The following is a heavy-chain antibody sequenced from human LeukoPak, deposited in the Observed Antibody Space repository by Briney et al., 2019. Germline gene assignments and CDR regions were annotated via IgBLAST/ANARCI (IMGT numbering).Heavy chain of an antibody. CDR3: AKGVISSGFLLDAFDI. J-gene: IGHJ3*02. D-gene: IGHD6-19*01. CDR2: ISWDGGST. CDR1: GFTFDDYA. Sequence: PGGSLRLSCAASGFTFDDYAMHWVRQAPGKGLEWVSLISWDGGSTYYADSVKGRFTIPRDNSKNSLYLQMNSLRAEDTALYYCAKGVISSGFLLDAFDIWGQGTMVTVSS. V-gene: IGHV3-43D*03.